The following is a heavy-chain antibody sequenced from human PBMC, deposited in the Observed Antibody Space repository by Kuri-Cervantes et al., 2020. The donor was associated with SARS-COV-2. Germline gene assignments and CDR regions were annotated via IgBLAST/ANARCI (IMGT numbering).Heavy chain of an antibody. Sequence: SETLSLTCTVSGGSISSGGYYWSWIRQPPGKGLEWIGYIYHSGSTYYNPSLKSRVTISVDTSKNQFSLKLSPVTAADTAVYYCARGAIAAAAFDCWGQGTLVTVS. V-gene: IGHV4-30-2*01. CDR2: IYHSGST. CDR3: ARGAIAAAAFDC. D-gene: IGHD6-13*01. CDR1: GGSISSGGYY. J-gene: IGHJ4*02.